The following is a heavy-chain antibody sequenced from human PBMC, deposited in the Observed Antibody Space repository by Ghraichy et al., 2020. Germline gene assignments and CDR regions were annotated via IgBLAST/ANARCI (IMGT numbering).Heavy chain of an antibody. Sequence: GGSLRLSCAASGFTFTASAMHWVRQASGKGLEWVGHIRSKGDNYATAYAASVKGRFTISRDDSKNTAFLQMNNLKTDDTAVYYCTSLIPGAASCDYWGLGTLVTVSS. J-gene: IGHJ4*02. CDR3: TSLIPGAASCDY. CDR2: IRSKGDNYAT. V-gene: IGHV3-73*01. D-gene: IGHD3-16*01. CDR1: GFTFTASA.